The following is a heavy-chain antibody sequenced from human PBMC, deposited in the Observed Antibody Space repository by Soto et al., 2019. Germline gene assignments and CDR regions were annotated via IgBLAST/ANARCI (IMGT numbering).Heavy chain of an antibody. CDR1: GFTFSSYS. CDR3: AREGLITFGGVIVTGYYYGMDV. D-gene: IGHD3-16*02. CDR2: ISSSSSYI. Sequence: EVQLVESGGGLVKPGGSLRLSCAASGFTFSSYSMNWVRQAPGKGLEWVSSISSSSSYIYYADSVKGRFTISRDNAKNSLYLQMNSLTAEDTAVYYCAREGLITFGGVIVTGYYYGMDVWGQGTTVTVSS. J-gene: IGHJ6*02. V-gene: IGHV3-21*01.